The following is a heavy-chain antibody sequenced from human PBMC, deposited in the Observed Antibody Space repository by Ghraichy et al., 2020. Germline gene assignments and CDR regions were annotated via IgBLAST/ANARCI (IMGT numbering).Heavy chain of an antibody. V-gene: IGHV3-20*04. J-gene: IGHJ4*02. CDR1: GFTFDDYG. Sequence: GGSLRLSCAASGFTFDDYGMSWVRQAPGKGLEWVSGINWNGGSTGYADSVKGRFTISRDNAKNSLYLQMNSLRAEDTALYYCARDGPTEAIAARPLPDFDYWGQGTLVTVSS. CDR3: ARDGPTEAIAARPLPDFDY. D-gene: IGHD6-6*01. CDR2: INWNGGST.